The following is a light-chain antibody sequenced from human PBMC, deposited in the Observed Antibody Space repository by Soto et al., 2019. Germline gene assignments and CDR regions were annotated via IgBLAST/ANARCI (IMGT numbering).Light chain of an antibody. Sequence: QSVLTQPRSVSGAPGQRVTISCTGSSSNIGAGYDVHWYQQLPGTVPKLLIYANIYRPSGVPDRFSGSRSGTSASLAITGLQAEDEADYYCQSYDSSLSGYVFGPGTKLTVL. J-gene: IGLJ1*01. CDR1: SSNIGAGYD. CDR2: ANI. CDR3: QSYDSSLSGYV. V-gene: IGLV1-40*01.